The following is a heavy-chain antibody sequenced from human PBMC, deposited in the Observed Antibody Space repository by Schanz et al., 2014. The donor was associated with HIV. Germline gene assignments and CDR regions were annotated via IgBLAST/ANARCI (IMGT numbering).Heavy chain of an antibody. D-gene: IGHD5-18*01. CDR1: GFTFSTYW. J-gene: IGHJ3*02. V-gene: IGHV3-30-3*01. CDR2: ISYDGSNK. Sequence: VQLVESGGALVQPGGSLRLSCAASGFTFSTYWMSWVRQAPGKGLEWVAVISYDGSNKYYADSVKGRFTISRDNAKNSLYLQMNSLRTEDTAVYYCPRGDTAIAFDIWGQGTLVTVSS. CDR3: PRGDTAIAFDI.